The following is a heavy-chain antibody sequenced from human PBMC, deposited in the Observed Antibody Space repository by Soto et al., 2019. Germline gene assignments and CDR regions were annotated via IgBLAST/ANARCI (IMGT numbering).Heavy chain of an antibody. CDR2: IYYSGSA. J-gene: IGHJ6*02. CDR3: AREGYSYGSGSVYYGMDV. CDR1: GGSINDYY. Sequence: ETLSLTCNVSGGSINDYYWTWIRQPPRKGLEWIGYIYYSGSAYYDPSLKSRVTISVDTSKNQFSLKLSSVTAADTAVYYCAREGYSYGSGSVYYGMDVWGQGTTVTVSS. D-gene: IGHD3-10*01. V-gene: IGHV4-59*01.